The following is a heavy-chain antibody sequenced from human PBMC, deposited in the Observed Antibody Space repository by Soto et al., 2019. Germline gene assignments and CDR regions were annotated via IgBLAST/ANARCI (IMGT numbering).Heavy chain of an antibody. CDR1: GGSFSGYY. CDR3: AAHLKTTVTAYWYFDL. Sequence: SETLSLTCAVYGGSFSGYYWSWIRQPPGKGLEWIGEINHSGSTNFNPSLKSRVSIPVDTSKKQFSLKLSSVTAADTAVYYCAAHLKTTVTAYWYFDLWGRGTLVTVSS. CDR2: INHSGST. D-gene: IGHD4-17*01. V-gene: IGHV4-34*01. J-gene: IGHJ2*01.